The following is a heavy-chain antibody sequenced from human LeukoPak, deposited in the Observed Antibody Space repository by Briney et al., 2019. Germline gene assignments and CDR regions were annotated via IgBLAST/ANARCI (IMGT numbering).Heavy chain of an antibody. J-gene: IGHJ4*02. CDR3: AIGVIADY. D-gene: IGHD3-16*02. Sequence: GGSLRLSCAASGFTFSNAWMSWVRQTPGKGLEWVANIKQDGSEKYYVDSVKGRFTISRDNAKNSLYLQMNSLRAEDTAVYYCAIGVIADYXXXGXLVTVSS. CDR2: IKQDGSEK. V-gene: IGHV3-7*01. CDR1: GFTFSNAW.